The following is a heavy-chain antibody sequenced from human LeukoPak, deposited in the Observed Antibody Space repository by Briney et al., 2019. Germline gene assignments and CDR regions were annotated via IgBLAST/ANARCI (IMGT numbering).Heavy chain of an antibody. J-gene: IGHJ6*02. V-gene: IGHV3-23*01. Sequence: GRSLRLSCAASGFTFSSYAMSWVRQAPGKGLEWVSAISGSGGSTYYADSVKGRFTISRDNSKNTLYLQMNSLRAEDTAVYYCASTMVRGVTHYYYYGMDVWGQGTTVTVSS. CDR1: GFTFSSYA. CDR3: ASTMVRGVTHYYYYGMDV. CDR2: ISGSGGST. D-gene: IGHD3-10*01.